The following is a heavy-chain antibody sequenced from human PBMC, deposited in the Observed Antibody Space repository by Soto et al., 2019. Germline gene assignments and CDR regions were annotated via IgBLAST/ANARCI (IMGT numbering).Heavy chain of an antibody. CDR1: GGSISPYY. CDR3: AKVGDSGLLDY. D-gene: IGHD2-15*01. CDR2: IYYTGTT. V-gene: IGHV4-59*01. Sequence: PSETLSLTCTVSGGSISPYYWSWIRQPPGKGLEWIGYIYYTGTTNYNPSLRSRVTMSVDTPKNQFSLTVGSVTAADTAIYYCAKVGDSGLLDYWGQGTLVTVSS. J-gene: IGHJ4*02.